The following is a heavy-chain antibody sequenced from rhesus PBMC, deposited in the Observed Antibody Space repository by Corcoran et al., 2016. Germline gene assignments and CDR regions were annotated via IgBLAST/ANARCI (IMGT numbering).Heavy chain of an antibody. J-gene: IGHJ6*01. CDR2: INRGGCRT. V-gene: IGHV3S42*01. D-gene: IGHD3-34*01. CDR1: GFTFSSYW. Sequence: EVQLVESGGGLAKPGGSLRLSCAASGFTFSSYWMNWVRQTPGKGLEWISAINRGGCRTYYAASAKGRFTISRDNSKNTRSLQMNSLIAEDTAVYYCAKEGGDLPYGLDSWGQGVVVTVSS. CDR3: AKEGGDLPYGLDS.